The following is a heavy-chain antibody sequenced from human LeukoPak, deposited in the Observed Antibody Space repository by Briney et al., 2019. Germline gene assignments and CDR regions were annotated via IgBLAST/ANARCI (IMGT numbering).Heavy chain of an antibody. CDR3: ARPRDWSTFNPHFDS. CDR1: GYTFTGYY. J-gene: IGHJ4*02. CDR2: INPNSGGT. Sequence: ASVKVSCKASGYTFTGYYMHWVRQAPGQGLEWMGWINPNSGGTNYAQKFQGRVTMTRDTSISTAYMELSRLRSDDTAVYYCARPRDWSTFNPHFDSWGQGTLVTVSS. D-gene: IGHD3-9*01. V-gene: IGHV1-2*02.